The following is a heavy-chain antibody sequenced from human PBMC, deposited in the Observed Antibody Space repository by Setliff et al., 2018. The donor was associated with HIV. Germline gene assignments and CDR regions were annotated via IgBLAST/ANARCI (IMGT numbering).Heavy chain of an antibody. D-gene: IGHD5-18*01. J-gene: IGHJ5*02. CDR3: AALKGYSYGRGCFDP. CDR1: GFTFDDYG. V-gene: IGHV3-23*01. CDR2: ISGSGGTT. Sequence: SLRLSCAASGFTFDDYGMSWVRQAPGKGLEWVSVISGSGGTTYYADSVKGRFTISRDNSKNTVFLQMNSLRGEDTAVYYCAALKGYSYGRGCFDPWGQGALVTVSS.